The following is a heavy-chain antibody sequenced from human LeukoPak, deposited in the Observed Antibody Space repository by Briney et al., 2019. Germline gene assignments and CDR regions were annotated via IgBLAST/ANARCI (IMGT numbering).Heavy chain of an antibody. CDR1: GYTFTSYG. Sequence: EASVKVSCKASGYTFTSYGISWVRQAPGQGLEWMGWISAYNGNTNYAQKLQGRVTMTTDTSTSTAYMELRSLRSDDTAVYYCARARYSSGWYPTKAFDYWGQGTLVTVSS. J-gene: IGHJ4*02. V-gene: IGHV1-18*04. CDR2: ISAYNGNT. CDR3: ARARYSSGWYPTKAFDY. D-gene: IGHD6-19*01.